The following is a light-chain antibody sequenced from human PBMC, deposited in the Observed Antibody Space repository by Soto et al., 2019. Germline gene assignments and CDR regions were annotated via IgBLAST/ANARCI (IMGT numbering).Light chain of an antibody. CDR3: QQYNSYSWT. V-gene: IGKV1-5*03. Sequence: DIQMTQSPSTLSASVGDRVTITCRASQSISSWLAWYQQKPGKAPKLLIYKASSLESGVPSRFSGSGSGTEFNLTLSRLQTDDFANYYCQQYNSYSWTFGQGTKVEIK. CDR1: QSISSW. CDR2: KAS. J-gene: IGKJ1*01.